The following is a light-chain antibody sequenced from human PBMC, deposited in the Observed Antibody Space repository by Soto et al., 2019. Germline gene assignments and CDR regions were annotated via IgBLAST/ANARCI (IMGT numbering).Light chain of an antibody. CDR2: GAS. J-gene: IGKJ5*01. V-gene: IGKV3-20*01. CDR1: QSVSSNS. Sequence: EIVLTQSPGTLSLSPGERATLSCRASQSVSSNSLAWYQQKPGQAPRLLIFGASSRATGIPDRFSGSGSGTDFTLTISRLEPEDFALYYCQQYGSSPITFGQGTRLEI. CDR3: QQYGSSPIT.